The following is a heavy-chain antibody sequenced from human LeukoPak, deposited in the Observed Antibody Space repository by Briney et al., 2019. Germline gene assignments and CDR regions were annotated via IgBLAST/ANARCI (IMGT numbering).Heavy chain of an antibody. CDR3: ARYYDRSGFYRDAFDL. CDR2: ITSNSNDK. V-gene: IGHV3-48*02. CDR1: GFTFSSYS. D-gene: IGHD3-22*01. Sequence: PGGSLRLSCAASGFTFSSYSMNWVRQAPGKGLEWLSYITSNSNDKYYADSVKGRFTISRDNAKDSLHLQMDSLRDEDTAVYYCARYYDRSGFYRDAFDLWGQGTMVTVSS. J-gene: IGHJ3*01.